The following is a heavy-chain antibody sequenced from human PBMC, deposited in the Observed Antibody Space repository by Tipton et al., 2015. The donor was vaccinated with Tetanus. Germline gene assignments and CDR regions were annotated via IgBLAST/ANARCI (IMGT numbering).Heavy chain of an antibody. D-gene: IGHD6-6*01. V-gene: IGHV4-31*03. J-gene: IGHJ5*02. Sequence: TLSLTCSVSGGSISSGGYFWNWIRQHPGKGPEWIGYIYYSGDTYYNPSFKSRVSMSVDTSKNQFSLNLTSVTAADTAVYYCARDQGGGRVVRLNWFDPWGQGTLVAVSS. CDR2: IYYSGDT. CDR1: GGSISSGGYF. CDR3: ARDQGGGRVVRLNWFDP.